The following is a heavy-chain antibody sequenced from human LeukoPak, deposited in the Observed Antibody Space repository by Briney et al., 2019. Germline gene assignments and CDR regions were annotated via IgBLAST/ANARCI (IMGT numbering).Heavy chain of an antibody. CDR3: ARGGPLRFLEWLLSGSMDV. CDR2: ISSSSSYI. Sequence: GGSLRLSCAASGFTFSSYSMNWVRQAPGKGLEWVSSISSSSSYIYYADSAKGRFTISRDNAKNSLYLQMNSLRAEDAAVYYCARGGPLRFLEWLLSGSMDVWGQGTTVTVSS. J-gene: IGHJ6*02. D-gene: IGHD3-3*01. CDR1: GFTFSSYS. V-gene: IGHV3-21*01.